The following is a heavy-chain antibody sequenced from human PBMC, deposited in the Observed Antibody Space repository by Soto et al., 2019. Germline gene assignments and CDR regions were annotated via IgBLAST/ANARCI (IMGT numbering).Heavy chain of an antibody. V-gene: IGHV3-33*01. CDR3: ARRPGIAARYGMDV. CDR2: IWYDGSKK. J-gene: IGHJ6*02. CDR1: GFTFSSYG. D-gene: IGHD6-25*01. Sequence: QVQLVESGGGVVQPGRSLRLSCAASGFTFSSYGMHWVRQAPGTGLEWVAVIWYDGSKKYYADSVKGRFTISRDNSKNTLYLQMNSLRAEDTAVDYCARRPGIAARYGMDVWGQGTTVTVS.